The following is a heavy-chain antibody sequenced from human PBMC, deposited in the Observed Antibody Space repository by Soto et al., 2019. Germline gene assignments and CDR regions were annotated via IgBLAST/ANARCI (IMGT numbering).Heavy chain of an antibody. CDR3: AKRGGYDYVWKSYRPDY. D-gene: IGHD3-16*02. V-gene: IGHV3-23*01. CDR1: GFTFSSFS. Sequence: GGSLRLCCVASGFTFSSFSMSWVRHAPGKGLEWVSTLSGSGGDTYYADSVNGRFTISRDKSKNTLYLQMDRLRVEDTAVYYCAKRGGYDYVWKSYRPDYWGQGTQVTVSS. J-gene: IGHJ4*02. CDR2: LSGSGGDT.